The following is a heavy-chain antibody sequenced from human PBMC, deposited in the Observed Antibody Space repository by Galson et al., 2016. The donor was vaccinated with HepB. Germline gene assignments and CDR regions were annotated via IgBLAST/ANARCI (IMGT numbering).Heavy chain of an antibody. D-gene: IGHD6-13*01. CDR1: GFTFGDYP. Sequence: SLRLSCAASGFTFGDYPMTWFRQAPGKGLEWVGFIRSKTYYGTAEYAASVEGRFTISRDDSKRIAYLQMDSPKPEDSAVYYCARGYTNTWYVAGFDYLGQGTLVTVSS. V-gene: IGHV3-49*03. J-gene: IGHJ4*02. CDR3: ARGYTNTWYVAGFDY. CDR2: IRSKTYYGTA.